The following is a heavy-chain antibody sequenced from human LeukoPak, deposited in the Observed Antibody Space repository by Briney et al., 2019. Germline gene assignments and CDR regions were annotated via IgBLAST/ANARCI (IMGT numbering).Heavy chain of an antibody. Sequence: GASVKVSCKASGYTFTSYYMHWVRQAPGQGLEWMGIINPSGGSTSYAQKFQGRVTMTRDTSISTAYMELSRLRSDDTAVYYCARDSAAIFGVSWGQGTLVTVSS. CDR2: INPSGGST. V-gene: IGHV1-46*01. CDR1: GYTFTSYY. CDR3: ARDSAAIFGVS. D-gene: IGHD3-3*01. J-gene: IGHJ5*02.